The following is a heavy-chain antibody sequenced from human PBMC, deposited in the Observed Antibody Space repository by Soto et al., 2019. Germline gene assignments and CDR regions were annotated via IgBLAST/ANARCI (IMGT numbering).Heavy chain of an antibody. CDR2: ISSDGSGI. J-gene: IGHJ4*02. CDR1: GGSSASYW. D-gene: IGHD3-3*01. Sequence: GRSTIVPRGVVGGSSASYWVHCVRQVPGKGLVWVSRISSDGSGITYADAVKGRFTISRDNAENTLYLQMNSLRAEDTAVYYCPLFTVVNRAGCWGQRTLVTVSS. CDR3: PLFTVVNRAGC. V-gene: IGHV3-74*01.